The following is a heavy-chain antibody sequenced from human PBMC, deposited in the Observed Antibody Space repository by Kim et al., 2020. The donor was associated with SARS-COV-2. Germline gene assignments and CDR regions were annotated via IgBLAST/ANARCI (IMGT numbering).Heavy chain of an antibody. CDR1: GDSFSYFA. CDR2: IWYDASTE. CDR3: VRDGRGTHYYFQMDV. Sequence: GGSLRLSCAASGDSFSYFAMHWVRQAPGKGPEWVAIIWYDASTEHYADSVKGRFTISRDNSKNQLYLQVNSLRVDDTAVYHCVRDGRGTHYYFQMDVWGPGTTVTVSS. V-gene: IGHV3-33*01. J-gene: IGHJ6*02. D-gene: IGHD3-10*01.